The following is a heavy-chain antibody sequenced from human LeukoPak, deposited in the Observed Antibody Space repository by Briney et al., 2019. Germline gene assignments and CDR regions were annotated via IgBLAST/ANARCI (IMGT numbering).Heavy chain of an antibody. J-gene: IGHJ4*02. V-gene: IGHV1-18*01. CDR1: GYTFTSYG. CDR2: ISAYNGNT. Sequence: ASVKVSCKASGYTFTSYGISWVRQAPGQGLEWMGWISAYNGNTNYAQKLQGRVTMTTDTSTSTAYMELRSLRSDDTAVYYCARGDFMIEVVIPLDYWGQGTLVTVSS. CDR3: ARGDFMIEVVIPLDY. D-gene: IGHD3-22*01.